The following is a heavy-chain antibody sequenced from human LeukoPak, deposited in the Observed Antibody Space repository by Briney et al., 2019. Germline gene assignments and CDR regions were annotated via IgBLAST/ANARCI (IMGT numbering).Heavy chain of an antibody. CDR1: GGSISSYY. V-gene: IGHV4-59*01. Sequence: SETLSLTCTVSGGSISSYYWSWIRQPPGKGLEWIGYIYYSGSTNYNPSLKSRVTISVDTSKNQFSLKLSSVTAADTAVYYCARDKRAMVRGVILGAFDIWGQGTMVTVSS. J-gene: IGHJ3*02. CDR3: ARDKRAMVRGVILGAFDI. CDR2: IYYSGST. D-gene: IGHD3-10*01.